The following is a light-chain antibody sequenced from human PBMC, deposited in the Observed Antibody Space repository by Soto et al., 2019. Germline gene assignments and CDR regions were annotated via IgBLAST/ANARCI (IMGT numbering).Light chain of an antibody. CDR2: AAS. CDR3: QQYYSYPPGPLT. V-gene: IGKV1-8*01. J-gene: IGKJ4*01. CDR1: QGISSY. Sequence: AIRMTQSPSSFSASTGDRVTITCRASQGISSYLAWYQQKPGKAPKLLIYAASTLQSGVPSRFSGSGSGTDFTLTISCLQSEDFATYYCQQYYSYPPGPLTFGGGTKVEIK.